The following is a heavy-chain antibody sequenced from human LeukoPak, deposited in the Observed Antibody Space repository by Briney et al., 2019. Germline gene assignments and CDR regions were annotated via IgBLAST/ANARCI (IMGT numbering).Heavy chain of an antibody. J-gene: IGHJ4*02. CDR1: GYIFTSSA. CDR2: INAGNGNT. CDR3: ASRDYYDSSGLPAD. D-gene: IGHD3-22*01. V-gene: IGHV1-3*01. Sequence: ASVKVSCKASGYIFTSSAMHWVRQAPGQRLEWMGWINAGNGNTKYSQKFQGRVTITRDTSASTAHMELSSLRSEDTAVYYCASRDYYDSSGLPADWGQGTLVTVSS.